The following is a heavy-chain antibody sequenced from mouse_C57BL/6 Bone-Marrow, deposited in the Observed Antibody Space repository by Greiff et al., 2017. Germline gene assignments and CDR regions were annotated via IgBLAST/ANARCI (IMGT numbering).Heavy chain of an antibody. CDR3: RGSGTTWFAY. D-gene: IGHD3-2*02. V-gene: IGHV14-4*01. Sequence: EVKLVESGAELVRPGASVKLSCTASGFNIKDDYMHWVKQRPEQGLEWIGWIDPENGDTEYASKFQGKATITADTSSNTAYLQLSSLTSEDTAVYYCRGSGTTWFAYWGQGTLVTVSA. J-gene: IGHJ3*01. CDR1: GFNIKDDY. CDR2: IDPENGDT.